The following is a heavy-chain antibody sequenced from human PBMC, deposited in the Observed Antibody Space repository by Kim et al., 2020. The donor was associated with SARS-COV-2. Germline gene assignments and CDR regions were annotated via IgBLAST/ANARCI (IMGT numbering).Heavy chain of an antibody. J-gene: IGHJ5*02. V-gene: IGHV4-34*01. Sequence: ESANSHPSIQSRLTISVDTSKNQFSLKLSSVTAAETAVYYCARGDIVATTWGQGTLVTVSS. D-gene: IGHD5-12*01. CDR3: ARGDIVATT. CDR2: ESA.